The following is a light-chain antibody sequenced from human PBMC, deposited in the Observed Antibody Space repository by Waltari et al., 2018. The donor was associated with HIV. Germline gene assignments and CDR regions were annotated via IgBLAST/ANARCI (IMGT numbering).Light chain of an antibody. V-gene: IGLV2-8*01. J-gene: IGLJ3*02. CDR1: STDVGGYNY. CDR3: SSDAGRITGM. CDR2: EVS. Sequence: QSALTQPPSASGSPGQSVTISCTGTSTDVGGYNYVSWYQQHPGKAPKLMIYEVSQRPSGVPERFAGCKSGNTASLTVSGLQADDEADYYCSSDAGRITGMFGGGTTLTVL.